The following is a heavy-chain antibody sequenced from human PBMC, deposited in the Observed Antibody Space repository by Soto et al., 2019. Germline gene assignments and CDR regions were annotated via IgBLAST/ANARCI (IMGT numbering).Heavy chain of an antibody. J-gene: IGHJ5*02. Sequence: SETLSLTCTVSGGSISSYYWSWIRQPPGKGLEWIGYIYYSGSTNYNPSLKSRVTISVDTSKNQFSLILSSVTAADTAVYYCARTGIRDFLNWFDPWGQGTLVTGSS. CDR3: ARTGIRDFLNWFDP. V-gene: IGHV4-59*08. CDR1: GGSISSYY. D-gene: IGHD3-3*01. CDR2: IYYSGST.